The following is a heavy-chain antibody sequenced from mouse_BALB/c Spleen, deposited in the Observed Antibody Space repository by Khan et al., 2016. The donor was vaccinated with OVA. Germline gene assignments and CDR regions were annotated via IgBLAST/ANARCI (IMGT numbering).Heavy chain of an antibody. D-gene: IGHD2-14*01. V-gene: IGHV1-4*01. Sequence: QVQLKESGAELARPGASVKMSCKASGYTFTSYTMHWVKQRPGQGLEWIGYINPSSGYTNYNQKFKDKATLTADKSSSTAYMQLSSLTSEDSAVYYCAREGAYYRNDGWCAYWGQGTLVTVSA. CDR1: GYTFTSYT. CDR3: AREGAYYRNDGWCAY. CDR2: INPSSGYT. J-gene: IGHJ3*01.